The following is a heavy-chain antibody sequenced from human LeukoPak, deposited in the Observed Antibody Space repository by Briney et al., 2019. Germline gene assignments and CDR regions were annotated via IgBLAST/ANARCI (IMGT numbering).Heavy chain of an antibody. CDR3: ARDLGYYDSSGYYYRA. CDR1: GYTFTSYG. D-gene: IGHD3-22*01. CDR2: ISAYNGNT. J-gene: IGHJ3*01. Sequence: ASVKVSCKASGYTFTSYGISWVRQAPGQGLEWMGWISAYNGNTNYAQKLQGRVTMTTDTSTSTAYMELRSLRSDDTAVYHCARDLGYYDSSGYYYRAWGQGTMVTVSS. V-gene: IGHV1-18*01.